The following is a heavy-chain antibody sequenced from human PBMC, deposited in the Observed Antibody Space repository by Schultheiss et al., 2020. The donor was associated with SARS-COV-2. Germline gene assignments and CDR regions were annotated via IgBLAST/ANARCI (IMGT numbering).Heavy chain of an antibody. Sequence: SQTLSLTCTVSGGSISSYYWSWIRQPPGKGLEWIGYIYYSGSTNYNPSLKSRVTISVDTSKNQFSLKLSSVTAADTAVYYCARSGSGWSDYFDYWGQGTLVTVSS. CDR2: IYYSGST. J-gene: IGHJ4*02. CDR1: GGSISSYY. V-gene: IGHV4-59*12. D-gene: IGHD6-19*01. CDR3: ARSGSGWSDYFDY.